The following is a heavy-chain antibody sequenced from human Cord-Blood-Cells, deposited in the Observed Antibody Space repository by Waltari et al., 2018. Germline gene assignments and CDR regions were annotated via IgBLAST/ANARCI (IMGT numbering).Heavy chain of an antibody. V-gene: IGHV4-39*01. Sequence: QLQLQESGPGLVKPSETLSLTCTVSGGSISSSSYYWGWIRQPPGKGLEWIGSIYYSGSTYYNPSLKSRVTISVDTSKNQVSLKLSSVTAADTAVYYCARLRYFDWLFDYWGQGTLVTVSS. CDR1: GGSISSSSYY. J-gene: IGHJ4*02. D-gene: IGHD3-9*01. CDR3: ARLRYFDWLFDY. CDR2: IYYSGST.